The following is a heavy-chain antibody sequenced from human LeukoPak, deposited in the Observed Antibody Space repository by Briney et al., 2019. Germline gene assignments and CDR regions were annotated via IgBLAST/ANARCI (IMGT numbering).Heavy chain of an antibody. V-gene: IGHV4-4*07. CDR3: ARDNCSGGSCYFDY. CDR2: IYTSRST. CDR1: GGSLSRYY. J-gene: IGHJ4*02. D-gene: IGHD2-15*01. Sequence: PSETLSLTRTVSGGSLSRYYWGWVRQPAGKGVGCVGRIYTSRSTNYNPSLKSRVTTSVDTSKNQFSLKLSSVTAADTAVYYCARDNCSGGSCYFDYWGQGTLVTVSS.